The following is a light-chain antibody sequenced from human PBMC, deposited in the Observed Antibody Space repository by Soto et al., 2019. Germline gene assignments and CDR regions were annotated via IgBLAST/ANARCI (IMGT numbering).Light chain of an antibody. CDR3: QQLNSYRLT. CDR2: VAS. J-gene: IGKJ4*01. CDR1: QAISSH. V-gene: IGKV1-9*01. Sequence: DIHMTQSPSTLSASLGDRVTIPCRASQAISSHLAWYQQKPGKAPKLLVYVASTLQSGVPSRFSGSGSGTDFSLSINSLQPEDFATYYCQQLNSYRLTFGGGTKVDIK.